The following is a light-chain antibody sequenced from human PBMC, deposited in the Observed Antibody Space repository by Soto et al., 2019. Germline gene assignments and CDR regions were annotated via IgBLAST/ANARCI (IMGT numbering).Light chain of an antibody. Sequence: DIQMTQSPSSLSASVGDRVTITCRASQSLSGYLNWYQQKPGKAPTLLIFTTSFLQREVPSRFSGSASGADFTLTISSLQPEDFATYYCQQIYSTPYTFGQGTKLEFK. CDR2: TTS. V-gene: IGKV1-39*01. CDR1: QSLSGY. CDR3: QQIYSTPYT. J-gene: IGKJ2*01.